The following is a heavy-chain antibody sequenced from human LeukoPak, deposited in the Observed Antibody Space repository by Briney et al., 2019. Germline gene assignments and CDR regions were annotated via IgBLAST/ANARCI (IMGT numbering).Heavy chain of an antibody. CDR3: AKSPAGAGTRGY. Sequence: GGSLRLSCAASGFTFSSYSMNWVRQAPGKGLEWVSAISGSGGSTYYADSVKGRFTISRDNSKNTLYLQMNSLRAEDTAVYYCAKSPAGAGTRGYWGQGTLVTVSS. CDR1: GFTFSSYS. V-gene: IGHV3-23*01. J-gene: IGHJ4*02. CDR2: ISGSGGST.